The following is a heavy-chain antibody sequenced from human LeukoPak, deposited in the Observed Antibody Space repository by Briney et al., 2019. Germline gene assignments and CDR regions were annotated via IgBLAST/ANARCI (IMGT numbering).Heavy chain of an antibody. CDR1: GYTFTGYY. D-gene: IGHD6-19*01. Sequence: GASVKVSCKASGYTFTGYYMHWVRQAPGQGLEWMGWNNPNSGGTNYAQKFQGRVTMTRDTSISTAYMELSRLRSDDTAVYYCARVISSGWYYFDYWGQGTLVTVSS. J-gene: IGHJ4*02. CDR3: ARVISSGWYYFDY. V-gene: IGHV1-2*02. CDR2: NNPNSGGT.